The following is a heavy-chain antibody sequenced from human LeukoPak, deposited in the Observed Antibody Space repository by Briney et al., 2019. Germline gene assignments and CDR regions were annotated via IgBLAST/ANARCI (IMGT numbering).Heavy chain of an antibody. V-gene: IGHV1-8*01. CDR3: ARGGEWLRTLCYY. CDR2: MNPNSGNT. J-gene: IGHJ4*02. CDR1: GYTFTSYD. Sequence: ASVTVSCKASGYTFTSYDINWVRQAPGQGLEWMGWMNPNSGNTGYAQKFQGRVTMTRNTSISTAYMELSSLRSEDTAVYYCARGGEWLRTLCYYWGQGTLVTVSS. D-gene: IGHD5-12*01.